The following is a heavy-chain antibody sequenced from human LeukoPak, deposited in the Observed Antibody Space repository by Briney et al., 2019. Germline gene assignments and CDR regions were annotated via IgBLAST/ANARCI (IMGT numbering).Heavy chain of an antibody. V-gene: IGHV3-23*01. CDR3: AKGRSEYSYTSDALNV. Sequence: GGSLRLSCAASGFSFSTYAMSWVRQAPGKGLEWDSTLTFSGGSTYYADSVKGRFTISRDNSKNTLYLQMNSLRAEDTAVYYCAKGRSEYSYTSDALNVWGQGTMITISS. CDR1: GFSFSTYA. J-gene: IGHJ3*01. CDR2: LTFSGGST. D-gene: IGHD5-18*01.